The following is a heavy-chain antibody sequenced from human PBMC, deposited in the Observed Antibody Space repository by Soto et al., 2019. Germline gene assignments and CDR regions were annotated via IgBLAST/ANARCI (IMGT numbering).Heavy chain of an antibody. CDR1: GYTFTSYY. J-gene: IGHJ6*03. Sequence: ASVKVSCKASGYTFTSYYMHWVRQAPGQGLEWMGIINPSGGSTSYAQKFHGRVTMTRDTSTSTVYMELSSLRSEDTAVYYCARDPSNPYCSSTSCYASYYYYYMDVWGKGTTVTVSS. CDR2: INPSGGST. D-gene: IGHD2-2*01. V-gene: IGHV1-46*03. CDR3: ARDPSNPYCSSTSCYASYYYYYMDV.